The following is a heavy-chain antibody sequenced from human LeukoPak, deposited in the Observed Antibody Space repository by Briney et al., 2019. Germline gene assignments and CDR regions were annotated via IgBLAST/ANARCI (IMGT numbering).Heavy chain of an antibody. Sequence: RGSLRLSCAASGFTFSSSWMTWVRQAPGKGLEWVAYMKEDGSEIYYVDSVKGRFTISRDNAKNSLYLQMNSLRAEDTAVYYCARGVYAFDIWGQGTMVTVSS. CDR2: MKEDGSEI. V-gene: IGHV3-7*04. CDR1: GFTFSSSW. CDR3: ARGVYAFDI. J-gene: IGHJ3*02.